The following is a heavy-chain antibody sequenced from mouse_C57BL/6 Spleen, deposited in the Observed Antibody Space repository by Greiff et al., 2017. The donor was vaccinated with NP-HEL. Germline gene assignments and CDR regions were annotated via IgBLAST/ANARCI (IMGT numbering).Heavy chain of an antibody. CDR1: GYTFTDHT. J-gene: IGHJ1*03. V-gene: IGHV1-78*01. CDR2: IFPRDGST. D-gene: IGHD1-1*01. Sequence: LQESDAELVKPGASVKISCKVSGYTFTDHTIHWMKQRPEQGLEWIGYIFPRDGSTKYNEKFKGKATLTADKSSSTAYMQLNSLTSEDSAVYFCARSGYYGSSYFDVWGTGTTVTVSS. CDR3: ARSGYYGSSYFDV.